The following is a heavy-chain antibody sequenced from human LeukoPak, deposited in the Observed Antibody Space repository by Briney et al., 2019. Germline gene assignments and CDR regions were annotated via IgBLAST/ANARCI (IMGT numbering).Heavy chain of an antibody. J-gene: IGHJ6*02. CDR1: GFTSSSYA. CDR2: ISGSGGST. CDR3: AKLGHSSGTYYYYYYGMDV. Sequence: GGSLRLSCAASGFTSSSYAMSWVRQAPGKGLEWVSAISGSGGSTYYADSVKGRFTISRDNSKNTLYLQMNSLRAEDTAVYYCAKLGHSSGTYYYYYYGMDVWGRGTTVTVSS. D-gene: IGHD3-22*01. V-gene: IGHV3-23*01.